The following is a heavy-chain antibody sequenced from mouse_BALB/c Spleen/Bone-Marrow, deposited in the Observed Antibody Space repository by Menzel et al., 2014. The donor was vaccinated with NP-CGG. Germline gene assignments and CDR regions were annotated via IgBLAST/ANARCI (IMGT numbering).Heavy chain of an antibody. Sequence: EVHLVESGPELVKPGASVKMSCKASGYTFTSSVMHWVKQKPGQGLEWIGYFNPYNDGSKYNEKFKGKATLTSDKSSSTAYMXLSSLTSEDSAVYYCAKGGNYRCDFDYWGQGTTLTVSS. CDR1: GYTFTSSV. D-gene: IGHD2-14*01. CDR3: AKGGNYRCDFDY. V-gene: IGHV1-14*01. J-gene: IGHJ2*01. CDR2: FNPYNDGS.